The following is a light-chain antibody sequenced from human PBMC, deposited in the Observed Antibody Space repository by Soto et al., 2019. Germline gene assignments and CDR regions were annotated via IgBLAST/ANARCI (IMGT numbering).Light chain of an antibody. Sequence: TLSPGTQSLSPGERATLSCRASQSVSSNLAWYQQKPGQAPRLLIYGASTRATGIPARFSGSGSGTEFTLTISSLQSEDFAVYYCQQYNNWPPGTFGQGTKVDIK. CDR2: GAS. CDR3: QQYNNWPPGT. V-gene: IGKV3-15*01. CDR1: QSVSSN. J-gene: IGKJ1*01.